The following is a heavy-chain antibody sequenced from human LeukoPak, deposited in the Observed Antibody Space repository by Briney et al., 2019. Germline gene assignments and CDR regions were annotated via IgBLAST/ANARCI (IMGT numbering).Heavy chain of an antibody. Sequence: GGSLRLSCAASGFTFCTYAMHWVRQAPGKGLEWVAVILSDGSIQNTADSVRGRFIISRDNSKNTLFLQMNRLRTEDTAVYYCAGGTILGGYNLIGDWGQGTLVTVSS. V-gene: IGHV3-30*04. CDR1: GFTFCTYA. J-gene: IGHJ4*02. CDR3: AGGTILGGYNLIGD. CDR2: ILSDGSIQ. D-gene: IGHD5-24*01.